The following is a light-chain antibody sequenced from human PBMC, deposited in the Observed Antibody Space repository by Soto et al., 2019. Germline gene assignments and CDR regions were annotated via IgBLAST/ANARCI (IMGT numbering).Light chain of an antibody. CDR1: QGISSY. CDR2: AAS. Sequence: DIQMTQSPSSLSASVGDRVTITCRASQGISSYLAWYQQKPGKAPKLLIYAASSLQSGVPSRFSGSGSGTDFTLTISSLQPEDFATYYCQQSYRLITFGQGTRLEIK. CDR3: QQSYRLIT. J-gene: IGKJ5*01. V-gene: IGKV1-39*01.